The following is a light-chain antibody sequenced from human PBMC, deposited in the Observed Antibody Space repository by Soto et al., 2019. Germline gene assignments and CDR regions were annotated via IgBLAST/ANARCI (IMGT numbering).Light chain of an antibody. V-gene: IGLV1-44*01. J-gene: IGLJ3*02. CDR1: SSNIGSNN. CDR2: SNN. Sequence: QSVLTQPPSASATPGQRVTISCSGSSSNIGSNNVEWYQHLPGTAPKLLIYSNNQGPSGVPDRFSGSKSGTSASLAISGLQSEDEADCYCASWDDSLNGLVIGGGTKLTVL. CDR3: ASWDDSLNGLV.